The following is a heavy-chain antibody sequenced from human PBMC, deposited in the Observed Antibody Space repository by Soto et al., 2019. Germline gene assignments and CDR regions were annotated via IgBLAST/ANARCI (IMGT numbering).Heavy chain of an antibody. CDR3: ARGDYSDSSGLYFDY. D-gene: IGHD3-22*01. Sequence: QVQLQESGPGLVKPSETLSLICTVSGGSISSHYWSWIRQTPGKGLEWIGYVSYSGSTNYNPSLKSRFTISVDTSKNQFSLKLSSVTAADTAVYHCARGDYSDSSGLYFDYWGQGTLVTVSA. J-gene: IGHJ4*02. CDR2: VSYSGST. V-gene: IGHV4-59*11. CDR1: GGSISSHY.